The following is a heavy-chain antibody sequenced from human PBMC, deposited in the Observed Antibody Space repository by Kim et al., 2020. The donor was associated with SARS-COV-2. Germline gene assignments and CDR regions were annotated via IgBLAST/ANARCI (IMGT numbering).Heavy chain of an antibody. CDR3: ANWMSSSWYSDYYYYMYV. CDR2: INSDGSST. D-gene: IGHD6-13*01. CDR1: GFTFSSYW. V-gene: IGHV3-74*01. Sequence: GGSLRLSCAASGFTFSSYWMHWVRQAPGKGLVWVSRINSDGSSTSYADSVKGRFTISRDNAKNTLYLQMNSLRAEDTAVYYCANWMSSSWYSDYYYYMYVWGKGTTVTVSS. J-gene: IGHJ6*03.